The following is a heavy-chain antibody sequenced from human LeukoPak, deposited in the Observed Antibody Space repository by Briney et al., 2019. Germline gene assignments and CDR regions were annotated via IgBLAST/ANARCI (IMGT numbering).Heavy chain of an antibody. CDR1: GGSISSGGYS. CDR2: IYHSGST. V-gene: IGHV4-30-2*01. J-gene: IGHJ6*02. Sequence: PSQTLSLTCAVSGGSISSGGYSWSWIRQPPGKGLEWIGYIYHSGSTYYNPSLKSRVTISVDRSKNQFSLKLSSVTAADTAVYYCARGPGIVRYYYYYGMDVWGQGTTVTVSS. D-gene: IGHD1-26*01. CDR3: ARGPGIVRYYYYYGMDV.